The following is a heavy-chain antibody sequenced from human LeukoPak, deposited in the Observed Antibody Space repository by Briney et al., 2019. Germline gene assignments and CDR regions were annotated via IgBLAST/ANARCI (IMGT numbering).Heavy chain of an antibody. CDR3: ARVSYCTNGVCYTDENWFDP. CDR2: ISSSSSTI. V-gene: IGHV3-48*01. Sequence: PGGSLRLSCATSGFTFSSYSMNWVRQAPGKGLEWVSYISSSSSTIYYADSVKGRFTISRVNAKNSLYLQMNSLRAEDTAVYYCARVSYCTNGVCYTDENWFDPWGQGTLVTVPS. D-gene: IGHD2-8*01. CDR1: GFTFSSYS. J-gene: IGHJ5*02.